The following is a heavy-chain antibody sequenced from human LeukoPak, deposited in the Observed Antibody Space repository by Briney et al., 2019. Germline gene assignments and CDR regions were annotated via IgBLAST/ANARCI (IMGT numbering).Heavy chain of an antibody. V-gene: IGHV3-23*01. Sequence: QTGGSLRLSCAASGFTFSSYAMNWVRQAPGKGLEWVSGTGSTGVSTFYADSVKGRFTVSRDNSKNTLSLQMNSLRAEDTAVYYSAKDPGVVPAHYFDYWGQGTLVTVSS. CDR1: GFTFSSYA. CDR2: TGSTGVST. J-gene: IGHJ4*02. CDR3: AKDPGVVPAHYFDY. D-gene: IGHD2-2*01.